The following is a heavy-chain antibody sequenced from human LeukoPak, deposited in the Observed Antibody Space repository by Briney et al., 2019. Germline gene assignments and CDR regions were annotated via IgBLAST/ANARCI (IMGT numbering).Heavy chain of an antibody. CDR2: ISSSGSTI. J-gene: IGHJ3*02. D-gene: IGHD1-7*01. CDR1: GFTFSDYY. Sequence: GGSLRLSCAASGFTFSDYYMSWIRQAPGKGLEWVSYISSSGSTIYYADSVKGRFTLSRDNAKNSLYLQMNCLRAEDTAVYYCATNFNYAFDIWGQGTMVTVSS. V-gene: IGHV3-11*04. CDR3: ATNFNYAFDI.